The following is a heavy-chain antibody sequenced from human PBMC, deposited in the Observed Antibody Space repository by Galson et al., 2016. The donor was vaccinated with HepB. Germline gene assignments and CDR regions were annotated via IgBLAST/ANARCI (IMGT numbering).Heavy chain of an antibody. CDR3: ARDSSRPVGSTALDYSHWYFDR. Sequence: SVKVSCKASGYSLYAFYIHWVRPAPGQGLEWMGWIDPNTCDTHLEQNSTDWVTMTRDTSLTTAYLELRRLTSGDTGVYFCARDSSRPVGSTALDYSHWYFDRWGRGTLVTVYS. CDR1: GYSLYAFY. V-gene: IGHV1-2*04. J-gene: IGHJ2*01. CDR2: IDPNTCDT. D-gene: IGHD2-15*01.